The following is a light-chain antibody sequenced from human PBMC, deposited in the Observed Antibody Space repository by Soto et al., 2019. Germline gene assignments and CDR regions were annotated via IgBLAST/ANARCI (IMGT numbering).Light chain of an antibody. J-gene: IGKJ1*01. CDR1: QSVSTSY. Sequence: EIVLTQSPGTLSLSPGARATLSCRASQSVSTSYLVWYQQKPGQAPRLLISGTSTRATDIPDRFSGSGSGTDFTLTISRLEPEDYAVYYGQQFGSFPETFGQGTKVEVK. CDR3: QQFGSFPET. CDR2: GTS. V-gene: IGKV3-20*01.